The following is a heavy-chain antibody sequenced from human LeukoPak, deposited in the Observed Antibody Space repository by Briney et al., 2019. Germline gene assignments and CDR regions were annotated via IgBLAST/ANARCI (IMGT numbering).Heavy chain of an antibody. D-gene: IGHD3-22*01. CDR1: GFTFSSYA. V-gene: IGHV3-23*01. CDR3: AKDFYDSSGYSYYFDY. CDR2: ISGSDGST. Sequence: GGSLRLSCAASGFTFSSYAMSWVRQAPGKGLEWVSSISGSDGSTYYADSVKGRFTISRDNSKNTLYLQMNSLRAEDTAVYYCAKDFYDSSGYSYYFDYWGQGTLVTVSS. J-gene: IGHJ4*02.